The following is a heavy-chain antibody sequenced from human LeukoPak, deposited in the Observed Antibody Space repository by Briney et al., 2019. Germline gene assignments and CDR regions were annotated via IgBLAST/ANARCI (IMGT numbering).Heavy chain of an antibody. Sequence: GRSLRLSCAASGFTFSSYGMHWVRQAPGKGLEWVAVISYDGSNKYYADSVKGRFTISRDNSKNKLYLQMNSLRAEDTAVYYCAKVYANIVGGVAEDLYGMDVWGKGTTVTVSS. J-gene: IGHJ6*04. CDR1: GFTFSSYG. CDR2: ISYDGSNK. V-gene: IGHV3-30*18. CDR3: AKVYANIVGGVAEDLYGMDV. D-gene: IGHD2-15*01.